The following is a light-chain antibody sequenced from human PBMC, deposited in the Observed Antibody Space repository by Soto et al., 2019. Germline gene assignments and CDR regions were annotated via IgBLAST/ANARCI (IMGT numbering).Light chain of an antibody. V-gene: IGKV1-5*01. CDR2: DAS. CDR3: QQYNSYLFT. CDR1: PSISSW. Sequence: DIQMTQSPSTLSASVGDRVTITCRASPSISSWLAWYQQKPGKAPKLLIYDASSLESGVPSRFSGSVSGTEFTLTISSLQPDDFATYYCQQYNSYLFTFGPGPKVDIK. J-gene: IGKJ3*01.